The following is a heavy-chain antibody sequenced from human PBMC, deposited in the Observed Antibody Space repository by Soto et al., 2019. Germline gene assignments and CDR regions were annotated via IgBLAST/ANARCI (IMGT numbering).Heavy chain of an antibody. D-gene: IGHD2-2*01. Sequence: GGSLRLSCAASGFTFSSYAMHWVRQAPGKGLEWVAVISYDGSNKYYADSVKGRFTISRDNSKNTLYLLMNSLRAEDTAVYYCARGPSSLTRFDYWGRGTLVTVSS. CDR2: ISYDGSNK. CDR1: GFTFSSYA. J-gene: IGHJ4*02. V-gene: IGHV3-30-3*01. CDR3: ARGPSSLTRFDY.